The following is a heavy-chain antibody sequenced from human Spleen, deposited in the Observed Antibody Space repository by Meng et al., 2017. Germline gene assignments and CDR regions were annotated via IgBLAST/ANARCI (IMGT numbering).Heavy chain of an antibody. V-gene: IGHV3-30*14. Sequence: GGSLRLSCAASGFTFSSHAMHWVRQAPGKGLEWVAVISYDGSNKFYADSVKGRFTISRDNSKNTVFLQINSLRVEDTAVYYCARSPIDKYDLSALPLDYWGQGTLVTVSS. J-gene: IGHJ4*02. CDR3: ARSPIDKYDLSALPLDY. CDR1: GFTFSSHA. CDR2: ISYDGSNK. D-gene: IGHD3-16*01.